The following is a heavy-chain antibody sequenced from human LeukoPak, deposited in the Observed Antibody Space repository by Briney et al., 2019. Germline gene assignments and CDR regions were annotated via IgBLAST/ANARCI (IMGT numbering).Heavy chain of an antibody. CDR3: TRRSPTAQGTFDY. V-gene: IGHV3-30-3*01. CDR1: GFTFSSYA. CDR2: ISYDGSNK. D-gene: IGHD1-26*01. J-gene: IGHJ4*02. Sequence: GRSLRLSCAASGFTFSSYAMHWVRQAPGKGLEWVAVISYDGSNKYYADSVKGRFTISRDNSKNTVYLQMNSLRAEDTAVYYCTRRSPTAQGTFDYWGQGTLVTVSS.